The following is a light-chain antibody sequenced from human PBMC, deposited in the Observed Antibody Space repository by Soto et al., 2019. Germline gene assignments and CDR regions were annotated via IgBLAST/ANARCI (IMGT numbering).Light chain of an antibody. CDR2: GAS. V-gene: IGKV3-20*01. CDR3: QQYGSSPRT. Sequence: IVFSQSPCTLSLSTGERATLSCRASQSFNSIYLAWYQQKPGQAPRLLIYGASSRATGIPDRFSGSGSGTDFTLTISRLEPEDFAVYYCQQYGSSPRTFGQGTKVDIK. J-gene: IGKJ1*01. CDR1: QSFNSIY.